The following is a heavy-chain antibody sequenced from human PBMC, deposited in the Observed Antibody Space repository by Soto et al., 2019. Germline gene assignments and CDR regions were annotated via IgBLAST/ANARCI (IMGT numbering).Heavy chain of an antibody. V-gene: IGHV4-59*01. Sequence: SETLSLTCTVSGGSISSYYWSWIRQPPGKGLEWIGYIYYSGSTNYNPSLKSRVTISVDTSKNQFSLKLSSVTAADTAVYYCARDRGRSSWYRWPFYGMDVGGQGTTATVSS. CDR1: GGSISSYY. CDR2: IYYSGST. J-gene: IGHJ6*02. D-gene: IGHD6-13*01. CDR3: ARDRGRSSWYRWPFYGMDV.